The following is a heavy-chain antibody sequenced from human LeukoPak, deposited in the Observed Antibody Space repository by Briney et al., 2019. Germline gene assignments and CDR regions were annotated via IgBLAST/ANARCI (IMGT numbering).Heavy chain of an antibody. Sequence: SETLSLTCTVSGGSISSYYWSWIRQPAGKGLEWIGRIYTSGSTNYNPSLKSRVTMSVDTSKNQFSLKLSSVTAADTAVYYCARDRYYYDRSGIRDCFDPWGQGTLVTVSS. J-gene: IGHJ5*02. D-gene: IGHD3-22*01. CDR2: IYTSGST. CDR1: GGSISSYY. V-gene: IGHV4-4*07. CDR3: ARDRYYYDRSGIRDCFDP.